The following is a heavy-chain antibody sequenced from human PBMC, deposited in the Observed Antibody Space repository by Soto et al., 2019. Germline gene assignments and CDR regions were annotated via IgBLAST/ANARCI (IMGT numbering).Heavy chain of an antibody. CDR1: GYTFTSYD. D-gene: IGHD2-15*01. CDR3: ARGAGYCSGGSCSNWYFDL. Sequence: QVQLVQSGAEVKKPGASVKVSCKASGYTFTSYDINWVRQATGQGLEWMGWMNPNSGNTGYAQKFERRVTMTRNTSRSTAYMELSSLRSEDTAVYYCARGAGYCSGGSCSNWYFDLWGRGTLVTVSS. CDR2: MNPNSGNT. J-gene: IGHJ2*01. V-gene: IGHV1-8*01.